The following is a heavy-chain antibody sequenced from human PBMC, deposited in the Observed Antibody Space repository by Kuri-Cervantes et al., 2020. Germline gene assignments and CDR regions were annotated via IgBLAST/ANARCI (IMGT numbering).Heavy chain of an antibody. V-gene: IGHV1-2*02. CDR2: INPNSGGT. CDR3: ARDSLVGARMTFGY. CDR1: GYTFTGYY. J-gene: IGHJ4*02. Sequence: ASVKVSCKASGYTFTGYYMHWVRQAPGQGLEWMGWINPNSGGTNYAQKFQGRVTMTRDTSISTAYMELSRLRSDDTAVYYCARDSLVGARMTFGYWGQGTRVTVSS. D-gene: IGHD1-26*01.